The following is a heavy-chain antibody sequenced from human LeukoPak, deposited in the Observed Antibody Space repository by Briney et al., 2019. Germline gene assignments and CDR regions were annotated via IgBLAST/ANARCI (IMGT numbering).Heavy chain of an antibody. CDR3: AKRIAAAGTGVGVGFDY. Sequence: GGSLRLSCAASGFTFSSYAIHWVRQAPGKGLEWVAVISYDGSNKYYADSVKGRFTISRDNSKNTLYLQMNSLRAEDTAVYYCAKRIAAAGTGVGVGFDYWGQGTLVTVSS. J-gene: IGHJ4*02. V-gene: IGHV3-30*18. CDR2: ISYDGSNK. D-gene: IGHD6-13*01. CDR1: GFTFSSYA.